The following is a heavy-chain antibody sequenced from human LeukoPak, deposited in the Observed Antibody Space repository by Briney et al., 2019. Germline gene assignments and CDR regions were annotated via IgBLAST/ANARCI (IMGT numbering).Heavy chain of an antibody. CDR2: VNPNSGGT. D-gene: IGHD1-26*01. Sequence: ASVKVSCKASGYTFTGYYMHWVRQAPGQGLEWMGWVNPNSGGTNYAQKFQGRVTMTRDTSISTAYMELSRLRSDDTAVYYCARDYRALGAALIAGWFDPWGQGTLVTVSS. J-gene: IGHJ5*02. CDR3: ARDYRALGAALIAGWFDP. CDR1: GYTFTGYY. V-gene: IGHV1-2*02.